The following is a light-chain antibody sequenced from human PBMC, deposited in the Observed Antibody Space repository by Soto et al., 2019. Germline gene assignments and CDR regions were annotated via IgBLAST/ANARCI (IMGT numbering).Light chain of an antibody. J-gene: IGKJ1*01. V-gene: IGKV3-15*01. Sequence: EIVMTQSPATLSVSPGERATLSCRASQSVSSNLAWYQQKPGQAPRLLIYGASTRATGIPARFSGSGSGTEFTLTISRLPAEDFAVYYCQQYNSWLGTFGQGTKVEIK. CDR2: GAS. CDR3: QQYNSWLGT. CDR1: QSVSSN.